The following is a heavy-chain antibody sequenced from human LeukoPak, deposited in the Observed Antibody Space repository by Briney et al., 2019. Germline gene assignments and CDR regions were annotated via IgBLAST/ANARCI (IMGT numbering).Heavy chain of an antibody. Sequence: GGSLRLSCAASGFTFSSYSMNWVRQAPGKGLEWVSVIHIDGTTYYADSVKGRFTISRDNSKNTAYLKINSLRPEDTALYYCASGSDSSYWGQGTLVTVSS. CDR3: ASGSDSSY. CDR1: GFTFSSYS. D-gene: IGHD6-19*01. V-gene: IGHV3-66*02. J-gene: IGHJ4*02. CDR2: IHIDGTT.